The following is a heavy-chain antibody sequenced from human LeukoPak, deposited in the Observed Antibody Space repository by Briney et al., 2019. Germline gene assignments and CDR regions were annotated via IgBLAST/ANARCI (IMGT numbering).Heavy chain of an antibody. Sequence: PGGSLRLSCVVSGLTLSDVWMNWVRQAPGKGLEWVGLIKSKITGGATDLAAPVRGRFTISRDDSKNTVYLQMSSLTSEDTAVYYCTQGSGQFFDYWGQGILVTVSS. CDR2: IKSKITGGAT. CDR1: GLTLSDVW. V-gene: IGHV3-15*07. D-gene: IGHD2-15*01. CDR3: TQGSGQFFDY. J-gene: IGHJ4*02.